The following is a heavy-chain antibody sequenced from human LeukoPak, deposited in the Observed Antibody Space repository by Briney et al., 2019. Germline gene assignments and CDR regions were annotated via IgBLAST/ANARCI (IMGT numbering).Heavy chain of an antibody. D-gene: IGHD3-16*01. Sequence: GGSLRLSCAASGFTFSDSLMSWVRQAPGKGLEWVANMNQGGSAKGYVDSVKGRFTISRDNARNSLYLQMSSLRPEDTAVYYCATYTHWVAGDVWGQGTTVTVSS. CDR3: ATYTHWVAGDV. CDR2: MNQGGSAK. V-gene: IGHV3-7*01. J-gene: IGHJ6*02. CDR1: GFTFSDSL.